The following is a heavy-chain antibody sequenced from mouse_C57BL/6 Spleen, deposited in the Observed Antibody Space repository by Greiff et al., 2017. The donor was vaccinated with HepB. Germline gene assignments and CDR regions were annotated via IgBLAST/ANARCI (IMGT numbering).Heavy chain of an antibody. J-gene: IGHJ4*01. V-gene: IGHV5-17*01. Sequence: EVKLVESGGGLVKPGGSLKLSCAASGFTFSDYGMHWVRQAPEKGLEWVAYISSGSSTIYYADTVKGRFTISRDNAKNTLFLQMTSLRSEDTAMYYCATYYYGSSYRGVYAVDYWGQGTSVTVSS. D-gene: IGHD1-1*01. CDR3: ATYYYGSSYRGVYAVDY. CDR2: ISSGSSTI. CDR1: GFTFSDYG.